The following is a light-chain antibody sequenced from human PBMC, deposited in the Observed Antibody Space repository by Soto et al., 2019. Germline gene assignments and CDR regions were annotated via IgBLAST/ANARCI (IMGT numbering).Light chain of an antibody. V-gene: IGKV1-39*01. CDR2: AAS. CDR1: QSISSY. J-gene: IGKJ1*01. Sequence: DIQMTQSPSSLSASVGARVTITCRASQSISSYLNWYQQKPGKAPKLLIYAASSLQSGVPSRFSGSGYGTDFTLTISRLHPEDFATYYGQQSYSTPRTFGQGTKVEIK. CDR3: QQSYSTPRT.